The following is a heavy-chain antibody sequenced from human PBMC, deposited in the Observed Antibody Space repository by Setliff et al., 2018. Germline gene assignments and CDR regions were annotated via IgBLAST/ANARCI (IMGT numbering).Heavy chain of an antibody. V-gene: IGHV1-18*01. Sequence: ASVKVSCKASGYTFRNYAFAWVRQAPGQGLEWVGWISVYNGDTNYAQKFQGRVTITADESTSTAYMELSSLRSEDTAVYYCARDKGLMSSGWYGYWGQGTLVTVSS. D-gene: IGHD6-19*01. CDR3: ARDKGLMSSGWYGY. CDR2: ISVYNGDT. J-gene: IGHJ4*02. CDR1: GYTFRNYA.